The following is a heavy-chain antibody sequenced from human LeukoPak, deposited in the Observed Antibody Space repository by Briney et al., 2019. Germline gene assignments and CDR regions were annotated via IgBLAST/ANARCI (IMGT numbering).Heavy chain of an antibody. CDR3: ASGDGYSYGF. Sequence: SETLSLTCSVPDASISGHYLTWIRQPPGKGLEWIGYISYIGSTNYNPSLKSRVTISVDTSKNQFSLNLSSVTAADTAVYYCASGDGYSYGFWGQGTLVTVSS. V-gene: IGHV4-59*11. CDR1: DASISGHY. J-gene: IGHJ4*02. D-gene: IGHD5-18*01. CDR2: ISYIGST.